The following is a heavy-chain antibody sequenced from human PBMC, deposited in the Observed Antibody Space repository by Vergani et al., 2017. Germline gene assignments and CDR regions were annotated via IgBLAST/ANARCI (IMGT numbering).Heavy chain of an antibody. J-gene: IGHJ4*02. Sequence: EVQLLESGGGLVQPGGSLRLSCAASGFTFSSYVMSWVRQAPGKGLEWVSAISGSGGSTYYADSVKGLFTISSDNSKNTLYLQMNRLRAADTAVYYCAKNPQPRYSGYDYFLLDYWGQGTLVTVSS. CDR1: GFTFSSYV. D-gene: IGHD5-12*01. V-gene: IGHV3-23*01. CDR3: AKNPQPRYSGYDYFLLDY. CDR2: ISGSGGST.